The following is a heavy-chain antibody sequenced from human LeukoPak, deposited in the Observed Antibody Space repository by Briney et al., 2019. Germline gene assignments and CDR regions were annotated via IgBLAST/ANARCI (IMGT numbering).Heavy chain of an antibody. CDR2: ISSSGSTI. V-gene: IGHV3-48*04. CDR1: GFTFSSYG. CDR3: AGSTAVAGFVY. Sequence: PGRSLRLSCAASGFTFSSYGMHWIRQAPGKGLEWVSYISSSGSTIYYADSVKGRFTISRDNAKNSLYLQMNSLRAEDTAVYYCAGSTAVAGFVYWGQGTLVTVSS. D-gene: IGHD6-19*01. J-gene: IGHJ4*02.